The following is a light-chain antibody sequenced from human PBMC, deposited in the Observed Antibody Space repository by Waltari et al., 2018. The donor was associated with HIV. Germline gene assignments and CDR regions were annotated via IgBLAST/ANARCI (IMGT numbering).Light chain of an antibody. V-gene: IGKV3-20*01. J-gene: IGKJ5*01. CDR3: QQYGGSPIT. Sequence: ENVLTQSPGTLSLSPGDGATLSCRASQNVYNNYFAWYQQKAGQAPRLLIYGTSTRATGIPDRFSGSGSGTDFTLNINRLEPEDFAVYYCQQYGGSPITFGQGARLEMK. CDR2: GTS. CDR1: QNVYNNY.